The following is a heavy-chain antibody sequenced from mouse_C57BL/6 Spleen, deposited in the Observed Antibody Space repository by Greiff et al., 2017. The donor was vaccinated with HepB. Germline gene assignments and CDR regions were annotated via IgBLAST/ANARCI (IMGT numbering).Heavy chain of an antibody. Sequence: QVQLQQPGAELVMPGASVKLSCKASGYTFTSYWMHWVKQRPGQGLEWIGEIDPSDSYTNYNQKFKGKATLTVDKSSSTAYMQLSSLTSEDSAVYYCARRYYGYAYFDYWGQGTTLTVSS. D-gene: IGHD2-2*01. J-gene: IGHJ2*01. V-gene: IGHV1-69*01. CDR1: GYTFTSYW. CDR3: ARRYYGYAYFDY. CDR2: IDPSDSYT.